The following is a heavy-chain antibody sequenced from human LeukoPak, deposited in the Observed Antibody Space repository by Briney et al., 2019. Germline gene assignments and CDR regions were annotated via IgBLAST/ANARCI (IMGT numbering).Heavy chain of an antibody. Sequence: PGGSLRLSCSASGFIFGDSTMHWVWQAPGKGLEWVSGISWNSGSIGYADSVKGRFTISRDNAKNSLYLQMNSLRAEDTALYYCAKGYSSGWYNYYFDYWGQGTLVTVSS. D-gene: IGHD6-19*01. V-gene: IGHV3-9*01. CDR1: GFIFGDST. CDR3: AKGYSSGWYNYYFDY. J-gene: IGHJ4*02. CDR2: ISWNSGSI.